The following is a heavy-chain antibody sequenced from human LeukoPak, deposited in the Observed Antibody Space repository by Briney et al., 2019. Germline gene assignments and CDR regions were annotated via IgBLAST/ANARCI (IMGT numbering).Heavy chain of an antibody. J-gene: IGHJ5*02. CDR2: INHSGST. Sequence: TSETLSLTCAVYGGSFSAYYWSWIRQPPGKGLEWIGEINHSGSTNYNPPLKSRVTISIDTSKNQFSLEMSSVTAADTAVYYCARGRGARSSRWYNWFDPWGQGTLVTVSS. V-gene: IGHV4-34*01. CDR3: ARGRGARSSRWYNWFDP. D-gene: IGHD6-13*01. CDR1: GGSFSAYY.